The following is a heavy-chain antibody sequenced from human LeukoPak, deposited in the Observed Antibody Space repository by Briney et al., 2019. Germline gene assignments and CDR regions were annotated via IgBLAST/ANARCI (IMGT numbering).Heavy chain of an antibody. CDR2: IYYSGST. D-gene: IGHD6-19*01. Sequence: SETLSLTCTVSGGSISSSSYYWGWIRQPPGKGLEWIGSIYYSGSTYYNPSLKSRVTISVDTSKNQFSLKLSSVTAADTAVYYCARRAEGSDYWGQGTLVTVSS. CDR1: GGSISSSSYY. J-gene: IGHJ4*02. V-gene: IGHV4-39*01. CDR3: ARRAEGSDY.